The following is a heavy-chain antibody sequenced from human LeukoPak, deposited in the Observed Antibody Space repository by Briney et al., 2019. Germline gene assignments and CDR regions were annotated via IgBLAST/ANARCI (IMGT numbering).Heavy chain of an antibody. D-gene: IGHD3-22*01. CDR2: IIPIFGTA. V-gene: IGHV1-69*06. CDR1: GGTFSSYA. CDR3: ATSPAYYYDSSGSKGVPFDY. Sequence: ASVKVSCKASGGTFSSYAISWVRQTPGQGLEWMGGIIPIFGTANYAQKFQGRVTMTEDTSTDTAYMELSSLRSEDTAVYYCATSPAYYYDSSGSKGVPFDYWGQGTLVTVFS. J-gene: IGHJ4*02.